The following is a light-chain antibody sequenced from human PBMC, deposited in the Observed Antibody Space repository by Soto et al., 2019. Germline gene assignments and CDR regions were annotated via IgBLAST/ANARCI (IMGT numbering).Light chain of an antibody. V-gene: IGKV1-39*01. CDR2: GAS. Sequence: IQMTQSPSSLSASVGDRVTDTCRASQTIKKYLNWYQCKPGKAPKLLIYGASNLQRGVPSRFSGSGSGTDFTLTISRLETEDFATYYCHQIFTAPFTFGQGTGLE. CDR3: HQIFTAPFT. CDR1: QTIKKY. J-gene: IGKJ2*01.